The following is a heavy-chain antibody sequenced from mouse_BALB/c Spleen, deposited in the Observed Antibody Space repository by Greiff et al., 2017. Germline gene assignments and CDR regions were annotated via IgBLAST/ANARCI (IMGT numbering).Heavy chain of an antibody. J-gene: IGHJ3*01. CDR2: IDPSDSYT. CDR1: GYTFTSYW. Sequence: QVQLQQPGAELVKPGASVKISCKASGYTFTSYWMNWVKQRPGQGLEWIGEIDPSDSYTNNNQKFKDKATLTVDKSSSTAYMQLSSLTSEDSAVYYCARKSYDAWFAYWGQGTLVTVSA. D-gene: IGHD2-12*01. CDR3: ARKSYDAWFAY. V-gene: IGHV1S126*01.